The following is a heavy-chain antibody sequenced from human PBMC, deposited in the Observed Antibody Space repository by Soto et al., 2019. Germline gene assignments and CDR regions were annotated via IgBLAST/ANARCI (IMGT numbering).Heavy chain of an antibody. CDR2: IHYGGGT. J-gene: IGHJ5*02. CDR1: GGSMSSYY. Sequence: SETLSLTCTVSGGSMSSYYWTWIRQPPGKGLEWIGFIHYGGGTVYNPALRSRVTVTVETSKKQFSLKLSSVTAADTAVYYCARRPVTIAVGWFDPWGQGTLGTVSS. D-gene: IGHD2-15*01. V-gene: IGHV4-59*12. CDR3: ARRPVTIAVGWFDP.